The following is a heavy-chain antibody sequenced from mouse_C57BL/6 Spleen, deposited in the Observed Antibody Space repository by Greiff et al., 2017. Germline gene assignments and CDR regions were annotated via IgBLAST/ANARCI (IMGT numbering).Heavy chain of an antibody. J-gene: IGHJ4*01. D-gene: IGHD4-1*01. Sequence: EVKLQESGPGLVKPSQSLSLTCSVTGYSITSGYYWNWIRQFPGNKLEWMGYISYDGSNNYNPSLKNRISITRDTSKNQFFLKLNSVTTEDTATYYCAREGSGIYAMDYWGQGTSVTVSS. CDR1: GYSITSGYY. CDR2: ISYDGSN. V-gene: IGHV3-6*01. CDR3: AREGSGIYAMDY.